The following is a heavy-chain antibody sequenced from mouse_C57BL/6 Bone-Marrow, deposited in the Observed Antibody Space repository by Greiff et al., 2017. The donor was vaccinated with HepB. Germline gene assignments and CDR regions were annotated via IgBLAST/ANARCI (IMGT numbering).Heavy chain of an antibody. CDR2: INYDGSST. CDR1: GFTFSDYY. CDR3: AREEGYAMDY. V-gene: IGHV5-16*01. J-gene: IGHJ4*01. Sequence: EVRLVESEGGLVQPGSSMKLSCTASGFTFSDYYMAWVRQVPEKGLEWVANINYDGSSTYYLDSLKSRFIISRDNAKNILYLQMSSLKSEDTATYYCAREEGYAMDYWGQGTSVTVSS.